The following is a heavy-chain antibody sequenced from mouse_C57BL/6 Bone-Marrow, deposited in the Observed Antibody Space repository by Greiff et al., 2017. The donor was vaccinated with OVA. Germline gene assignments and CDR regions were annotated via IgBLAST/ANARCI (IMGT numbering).Heavy chain of an antibody. Sequence: LVESGAELVRPGTSVKMSCKASGYTFTNYWIGWAKQRPGHGLEWIGDIYPGGGYTNYNEKFKGKATLTADKSSSTAYMQFSSLTSEDSAIYYCARGGIPYYAMDYWGQGTSVTVSS. CDR1: GYTFTNYW. CDR3: ARGGIPYYAMDY. CDR2: IYPGGGYT. J-gene: IGHJ4*01. V-gene: IGHV1-63*01.